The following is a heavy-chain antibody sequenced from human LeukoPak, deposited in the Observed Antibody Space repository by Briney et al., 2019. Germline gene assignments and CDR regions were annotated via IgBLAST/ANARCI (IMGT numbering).Heavy chain of an antibody. V-gene: IGHV1-3*04. CDR3: ASPSYSSSWFDY. CDR1: GYTFTSYA. J-gene: IGHJ4*02. Sequence: ASVKVSCKASGYTFTSYAMHWVRQAPGQRLEWMGWINTGNGNTKYSQKFQGRVTITRDTSATTAYMELSSLRSEDTAVYYCASPSYSSSWFDYWGQGTLVTVSS. D-gene: IGHD6-13*01. CDR2: INTGNGNT.